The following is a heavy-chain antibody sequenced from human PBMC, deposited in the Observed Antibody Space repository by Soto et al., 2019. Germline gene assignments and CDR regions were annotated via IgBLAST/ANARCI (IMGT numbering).Heavy chain of an antibody. J-gene: IGHJ3*01. CDR2: INPDTGNT. CDR3: ARDILSVGPRANDAFDV. CDR1: GFSFSDNL. Sequence: QVQLVQSGAEVRKPGASVNISCRASGFSFSDNLINWVRQAPGQSLEWMGWINPDTGNTRYSQTFQGRVTISSHSSASIAYVEVSDLTSEDTAVYYCARDILSVGPRANDAFDVWGQGTMVTVSS. V-gene: IGHV1-3*01. D-gene: IGHD2-8*02.